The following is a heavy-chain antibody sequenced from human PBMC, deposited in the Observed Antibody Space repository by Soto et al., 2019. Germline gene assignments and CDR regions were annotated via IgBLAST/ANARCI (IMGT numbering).Heavy chain of an antibody. CDR1: GGSFSGYY. CDR2: INHSGST. V-gene: IGHV4-34*01. J-gene: IGHJ4*02. CDR3: ARDYRMTTVTIGGLYYFDY. Sequence: PSETLSLTCAVYGGSFSGYYWSWIRQPPGKGLEWIGEINHSGSTNYNPSLKSRVTISVDTSKNQFSLKLSSVTAADTAVYYCARDYRMTTVTIGGLYYFDYWGQGTLVTVSS. D-gene: IGHD4-17*01.